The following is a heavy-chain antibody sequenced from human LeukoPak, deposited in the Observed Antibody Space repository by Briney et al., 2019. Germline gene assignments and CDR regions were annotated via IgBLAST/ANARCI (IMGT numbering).Heavy chain of an antibody. D-gene: IGHD5-12*01. J-gene: IGHJ4*02. Sequence: ASVKVSCKASGYTFIGYYMHWVRQAPGQGLEWMGWINPNSGGTNYAQKFQGRVTMTRDRSISTAYMELSRLRSDDTAVYYCARSYTTIGFHDYWGQGTLVTVSS. V-gene: IGHV1-2*02. CDR1: GYTFIGYY. CDR2: INPNSGGT. CDR3: ARSYTTIGFHDY.